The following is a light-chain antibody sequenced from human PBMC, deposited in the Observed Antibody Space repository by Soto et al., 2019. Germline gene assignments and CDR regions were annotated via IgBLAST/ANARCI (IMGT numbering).Light chain of an antibody. J-gene: IGLJ2*01. CDR2: DVS. CDR3: CSYAGNSVV. V-gene: IGLV2-11*01. Sequence: QSALTQPRSVSGSPGQSVTISCTGTSSDVGGYNYVSWYQQHPGKAPHLMIYDVSNRPSGVPDRFSGSKSGNTASLTISGLQAEDEADYYCCSYAGNSVVFGGGTKLTVL. CDR1: SSDVGGYNY.